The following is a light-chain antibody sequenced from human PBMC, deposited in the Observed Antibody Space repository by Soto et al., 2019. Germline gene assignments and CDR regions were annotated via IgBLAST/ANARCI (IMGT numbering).Light chain of an antibody. Sequence: DIQMTQSPSSLSASVRDRVTITCRASQGIRNDLGWCQQIPGKAPERLIYAASSLQSGVPSRFSGSGSGTDLTLTISSLQPEDFATYFCLQHNSYYTFGQGTKLKIK. CDR2: AAS. CDR1: QGIRND. V-gene: IGKV1-17*01. CDR3: LQHNSYYT. J-gene: IGKJ2*01.